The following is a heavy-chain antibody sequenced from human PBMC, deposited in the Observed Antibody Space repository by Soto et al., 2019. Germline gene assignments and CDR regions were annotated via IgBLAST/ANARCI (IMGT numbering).Heavy chain of an antibody. D-gene: IGHD4-4*01. CDR1: GGTFSSYA. V-gene: IGHV1-69*13. CDR2: IIPIFGTA. J-gene: IGHJ6*02. Sequence: GASVKVSCKASGGTFSSYAISWVRQAPGQGLEWMGGIIPIFGTANYAQKFQGRVTITADESTSTAYMELSSLRSEDTAVYYCARSPRSSVTTSPLNYYYYYYGMDVWAKGPRSPSP. CDR3: ARSPRSSVTTSPLNYYYYYYGMDV.